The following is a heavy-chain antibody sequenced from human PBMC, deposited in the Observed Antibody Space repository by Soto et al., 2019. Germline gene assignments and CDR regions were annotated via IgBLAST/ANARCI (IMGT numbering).Heavy chain of an antibody. CDR3: ARHGNTVTTGYYYGMDV. Sequence: SETLSLTCTVSGASISSSNYYWGWILQPPGRGLEWILTMYYSGITYYNPSLKSRFTASVDTSKNQFSLKLSAVTATDTAVYYCARHGNTVTTGYYYGMDVWGQGTTVTVSS. V-gene: IGHV4-39*01. J-gene: IGHJ6*02. CDR1: GASISSSNYY. CDR2: MYYSGIT. D-gene: IGHD4-17*01.